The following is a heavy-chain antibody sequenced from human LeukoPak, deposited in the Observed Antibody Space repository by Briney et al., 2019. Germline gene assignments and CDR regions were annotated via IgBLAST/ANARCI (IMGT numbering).Heavy chain of an antibody. D-gene: IGHD6-19*01. CDR1: GGSIGTSY. J-gene: IGHJ4*02. CDR2: VSYSGNT. V-gene: IGHV4-59*08. CDR3: ARNSSGWFFDY. Sequence: SETLSLTCTVSGGSIGTSYWSWIRQPPGKGLEWIGYVSYSGNTNYNPSLKSRVTVSVDSSKNQFSLKLSSVTAADTAVYYCARNSSGWFFDYWGQGTLVTVSS.